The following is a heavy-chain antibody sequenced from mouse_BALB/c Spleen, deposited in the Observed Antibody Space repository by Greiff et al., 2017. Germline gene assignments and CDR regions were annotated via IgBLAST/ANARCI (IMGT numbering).Heavy chain of an antibody. D-gene: IGHD1-1*01. J-gene: IGHJ3*01. CDR2: IYPGDGST. Sequence: QVQLKQSGPELVKPGALVKISCKASGYTFTSYDINWVKQRPGQGLEWIGLIYPGDGSTKYNEKFKGKATLTADKSSSTAYMQLSSLTSENSAVYYCTRSITTVPWFAYWGQGTLVTVSA. CDR1: GYTFTSYD. CDR3: TRSITTVPWFAY. V-gene: IGHV1S56*01.